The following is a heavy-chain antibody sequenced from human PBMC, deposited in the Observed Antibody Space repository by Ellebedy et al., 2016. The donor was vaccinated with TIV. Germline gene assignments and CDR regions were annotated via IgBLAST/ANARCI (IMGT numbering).Heavy chain of an antibody. CDR2: ISYDGSNK. J-gene: IGHJ4*02. CDR1: GFTFSSYA. Sequence: GGSLRLXCAASGFTFSSYAMHWVRQAPGKGLEWVAVISYDGSNKYYADSVKGRFTISRDNSKNTLYLQMNSLRAEDTAVYYCARGNRYSSSWYDLDYWGQGTLVTVSS. CDR3: ARGNRYSSSWYDLDY. V-gene: IGHV3-30-3*01. D-gene: IGHD6-13*01.